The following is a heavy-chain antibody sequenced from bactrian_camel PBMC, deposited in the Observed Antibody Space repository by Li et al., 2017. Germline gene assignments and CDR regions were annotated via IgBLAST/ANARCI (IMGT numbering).Heavy chain of an antibody. J-gene: IGHJ4*01. V-gene: IGHV3S6*01. Sequence: QVQLVESGGGLVQPGGSLRLSCAASGFTFSTYSMHWVRQAPGKEREGVATFYSDGTTYVCADSVKGRFTISRDNAKNTVYLQMNSLKPEDTATYYCASSQALAACDNPLAYHSWGQGTQVTVS. CDR2: FYSDGTTY. D-gene: IGHD1*01. CDR1: GFTFSTYS. CDR3: ASSQALAACDNPLAYHS.